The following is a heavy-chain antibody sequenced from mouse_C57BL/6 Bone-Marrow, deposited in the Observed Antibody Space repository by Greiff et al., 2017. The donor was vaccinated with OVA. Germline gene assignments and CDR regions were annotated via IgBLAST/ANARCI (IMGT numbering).Heavy chain of an antibody. CDR2: INPSSGYT. J-gene: IGHJ4*01. V-gene: IGHV1-7*01. CDR3: AKGYDAYYYAMDY. CDR1: GYTFTSYW. D-gene: IGHD2-2*01. Sequence: QVQLKQSGAELAKPGASVKLSCKASGYTFTSYWMHWVKQRPGQGLEWIGYINPSSGYTKYNQKFKDKATLTADKSSSTAYMQLSSLTYEDSAVYYCAKGYDAYYYAMDYWGQGTSVTVSS.